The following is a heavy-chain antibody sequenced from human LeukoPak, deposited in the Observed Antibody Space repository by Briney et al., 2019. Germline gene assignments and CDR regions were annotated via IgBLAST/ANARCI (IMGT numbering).Heavy chain of an antibody. J-gene: IGHJ4*02. Sequence: GGSLRLSCAASGFIFSSYAMSWVRQAPGKGLEWVSTISGSGGSTYYADSVKGRFTISRDNSKNTLYLQMNSLRAEDTAVYYCAKDGYGDYVYYFDYWGQGTLVTVSS. CDR1: GFIFSSYA. V-gene: IGHV3-23*01. D-gene: IGHD4-17*01. CDR2: ISGSGGST. CDR3: AKDGYGDYVYYFDY.